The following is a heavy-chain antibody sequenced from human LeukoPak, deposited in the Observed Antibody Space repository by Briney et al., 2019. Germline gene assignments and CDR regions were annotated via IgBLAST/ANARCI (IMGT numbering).Heavy chain of an antibody. D-gene: IGHD3-22*01. Sequence: SETLSLTCTVSGGSISSNNYYWGWIRQVPGKGLEWIGTIYYSGSTYYNPSLKSRVTISVDTSKNQFSLKLSSVTAADTAVYYCVGLTSGYFIYFDYWGQGTLVTVSS. V-gene: IGHV4-39*01. CDR2: IYYSGST. CDR3: VGLTSGYFIYFDY. J-gene: IGHJ4*02. CDR1: GGSISSNNYY.